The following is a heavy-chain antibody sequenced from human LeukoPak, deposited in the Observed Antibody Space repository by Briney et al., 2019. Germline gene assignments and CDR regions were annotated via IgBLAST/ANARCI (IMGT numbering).Heavy chain of an antibody. CDR3: AKVYTLSSGWYADNWFDP. V-gene: IGHV3-23*01. Sequence: GGSLRLSCAASGFTFSSYAMSWVRQAPGKGLEWVSAISGSGGSTYYADSVKGRFTISRDNSKNTLYLQMNSLRAEDTAVYYCAKVYTLSSGWYADNWFDPWGQGILVTVSS. CDR2: ISGSGGST. J-gene: IGHJ5*02. D-gene: IGHD6-19*01. CDR1: GFTFSSYA.